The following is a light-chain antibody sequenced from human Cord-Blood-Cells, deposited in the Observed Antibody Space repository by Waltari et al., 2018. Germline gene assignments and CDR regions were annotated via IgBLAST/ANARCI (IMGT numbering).Light chain of an antibody. CDR3: QSADSSGTNWV. CDR1: ALPRQY. Sequence: SYELTQPPSGSVSPGQTASITCSGDALPRQYAYWYQQKPGQAPVLVIYKDSERPSRIPELFSGFSSWTTVTLTISGVQAEDEADYYCQSADSSGTNWVFGGGTKLTVL. V-gene: IGLV3-25*03. CDR2: KDS. J-gene: IGLJ3*02.